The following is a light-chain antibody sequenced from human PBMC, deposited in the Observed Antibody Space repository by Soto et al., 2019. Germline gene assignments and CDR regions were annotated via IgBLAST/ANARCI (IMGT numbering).Light chain of an antibody. V-gene: IGKV3-20*01. Sequence: IVLTQSPGTLSLSPGERATLSCRASQSVTTQLAWYQQKPGQAPRLIIHGASSRATGVPDRITGSGSGTDFTLSISRLEPEDFAVYYCQQYNNWPRTFGQGTKVDIK. J-gene: IGKJ1*01. CDR1: QSVTTQ. CDR2: GAS. CDR3: QQYNNWPRT.